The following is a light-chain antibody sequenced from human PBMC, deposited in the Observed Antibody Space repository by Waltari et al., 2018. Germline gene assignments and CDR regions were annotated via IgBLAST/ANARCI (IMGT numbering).Light chain of an antibody. CDR1: TIGSYS. CDR3: QVWHPDIDPGV. Sequence: SYVLTQPPSVSVAPGATARITCGGDTIGSYSVHWYQQKPRQAPVLVIFYDSDRPSGIPARFSGSNSGNTATLTITSVEAGDEARYYCQVWHPDIDPGVFGTGTEVTVL. J-gene: IGLJ1*01. V-gene: IGLV3-21*04. CDR2: YDS.